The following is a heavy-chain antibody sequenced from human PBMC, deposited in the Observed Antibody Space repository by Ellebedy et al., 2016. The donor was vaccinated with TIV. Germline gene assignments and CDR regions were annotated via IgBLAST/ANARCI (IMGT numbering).Heavy chain of an antibody. CDR3: VRDKQDYVRGYQFYGRDV. D-gene: IGHD3-10*02. CDR2: IATEGSST. CDR1: GFTFRGYY. V-gene: IGHV3-74*01. J-gene: IGHJ6*01. Sequence: GESLKISCAASGFTFRGYYMLLVLQPPGKGLVWVSRIATEGSSTTYADSVKGRFSISRDNAKNTLYLHMSSLRAEDTAVYYCVRDKQDYVRGYQFYGRDVWGQGTKVTVFS.